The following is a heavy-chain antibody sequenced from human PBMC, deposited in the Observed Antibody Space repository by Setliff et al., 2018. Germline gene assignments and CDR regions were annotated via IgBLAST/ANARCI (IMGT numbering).Heavy chain of an antibody. CDR3: SRDLQGSGDYVVDY. Sequence: LSCAASGFTFRSYWMSWVRQAPGKGLEWVANIKKDGSIKYYLDSVRGRFTISRDNAENSLTLQMNSLRVEDTAVYYCSRDLQGSGDYVVDYWGKGTLVTVSS. CDR1: GFTFRSYW. D-gene: IGHD4-17*01. V-gene: IGHV3-7*01. CDR2: IKKDGSIK. J-gene: IGHJ4*02.